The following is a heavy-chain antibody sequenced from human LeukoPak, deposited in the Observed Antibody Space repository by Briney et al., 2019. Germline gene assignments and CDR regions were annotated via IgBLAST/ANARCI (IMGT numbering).Heavy chain of an antibody. CDR3: ARGDPNDILTDTYYYYGMDV. V-gene: IGHV3-21*01. CDR2: ISSSSSYI. Sequence: GGSLRLSCAASGFTFSSYSMNWVRQAPGKGLEWVSSISSSSSYIYYADSVKGRFTISRDNAKNSLYLQMNSLRAEDTAVYYCARGDPNDILTDTYYYYGMDVWGKGTTVTVSS. J-gene: IGHJ6*04. D-gene: IGHD3-9*01. CDR1: GFTFSSYS.